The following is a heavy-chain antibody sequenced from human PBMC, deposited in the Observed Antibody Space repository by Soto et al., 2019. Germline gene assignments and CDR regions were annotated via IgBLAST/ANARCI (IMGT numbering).Heavy chain of an antibody. CDR2: ISGSGGST. Sequence: GGSLRLSCAASGFTFSSYAMSWVRQAPGKGLEWVPAISGSGGSTYYADSVKGRFTISRDNSKNTLYLQMNSLRAEDTAVYYCAKDGRDYGDRYYYGMDVWGQGTTVTVYS. J-gene: IGHJ6*02. CDR1: GFTFSSYA. V-gene: IGHV3-23*01. CDR3: AKDGRDYGDRYYYGMDV. D-gene: IGHD4-17*01.